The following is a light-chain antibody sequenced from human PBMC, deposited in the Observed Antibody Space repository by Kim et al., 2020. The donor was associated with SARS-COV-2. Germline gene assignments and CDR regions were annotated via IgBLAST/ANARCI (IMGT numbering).Light chain of an antibody. CDR3: QQRSNWRT. CDR1: QSVSSY. CDR2: DAS. V-gene: IGKV3-11*01. J-gene: IGKJ4*01. Sequence: SLSPGERATLSCRASQSVSSYLAWYQQKPGHAPRLLIYDASNRATGIPARFSGSGSGTDFTLTISSLEPEDFAVYYCQQRSNWRTFGGGTKVDIK.